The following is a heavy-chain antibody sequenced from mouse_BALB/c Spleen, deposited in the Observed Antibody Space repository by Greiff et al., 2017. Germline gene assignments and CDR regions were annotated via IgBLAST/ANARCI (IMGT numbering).Heavy chain of an antibody. V-gene: IGHV5-4*02. J-gene: IGHJ3*01. CDR2: ISDGGSYT. CDR1: GFTFSDYY. D-gene: IGHD2-4*01. Sequence: DVKLVESGGGLVKPGGSLKLSCAASGFTFSDYYMYWVRQTPEKRLEWVATISDGGSYTYYPDSVKGRFTISRDNAKNNLYLQMSSLKSEDTAMYYCARDNDYPYWGQGTLVTVSA. CDR3: ARDNDYPY.